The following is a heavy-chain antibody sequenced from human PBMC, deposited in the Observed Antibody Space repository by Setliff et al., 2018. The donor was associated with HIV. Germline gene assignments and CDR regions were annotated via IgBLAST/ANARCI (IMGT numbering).Heavy chain of an antibody. D-gene: IGHD3-3*01. CDR1: GGSIIHTRYF. Sequence: SETLSLTCTVSGGSIIHTRYFWGWIRQPPGKGLEWIGSVYYSGITHYSSSLKRRVTVSVDTSRIQFSLKLTSVTAADTAVYKCVRHVWSDDFLVPGWFDSWSQGTLVTVSS. V-gene: IGHV4-39*01. J-gene: IGHJ5*01. CDR3: VRHVWSDDFLVPGWFDS. CDR2: VYYSGIT.